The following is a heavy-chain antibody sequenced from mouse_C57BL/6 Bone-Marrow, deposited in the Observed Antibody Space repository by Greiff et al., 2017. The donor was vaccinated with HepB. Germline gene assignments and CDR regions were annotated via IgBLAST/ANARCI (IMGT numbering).Heavy chain of an antibody. CDR2: ISSGSSTI. CDR1: GFTFSDYG. J-gene: IGHJ2*01. V-gene: IGHV5-17*01. Sequence: EVMLVESGGGLVKPGWSLKLSCAASGFTFSDYGMHWVRQAPEKGLEWVAYISSGSSTIYYADTVKGRFTISRDNAKNTRFLQMTSLRSEDTAMYYCARSLPLGGYWGQGTTLTVSS. CDR3: ARSLPLGGY. D-gene: IGHD4-1*01.